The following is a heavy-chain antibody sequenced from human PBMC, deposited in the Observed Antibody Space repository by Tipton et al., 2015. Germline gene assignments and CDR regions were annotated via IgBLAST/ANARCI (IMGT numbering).Heavy chain of an antibody. V-gene: IGHV4-61*01. CDR3: ARDLGQQLVGPYYFHYAMDV. J-gene: IGHJ6*02. CDR2: ISYSGST. D-gene: IGHD6-6*01. Sequence: LRLSCTVSGGSVSSGSYYWSWIRQPPGKGLEWIGYISYSGSTHYNPSLKSRVTISVDTSKDQFSLKLSSVTAADTAVYCCARDLGQQLVGPYYFHYAMDVWGQGTSVTVSS. CDR1: GGSVSSGSYY.